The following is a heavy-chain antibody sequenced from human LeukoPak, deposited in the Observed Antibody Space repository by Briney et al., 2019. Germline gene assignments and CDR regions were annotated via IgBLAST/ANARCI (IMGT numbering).Heavy chain of an antibody. V-gene: IGHV4-59*01. CDR3: ERAVGELRYFDY. J-gene: IGHJ4*02. D-gene: IGHD1-26*01. CDR1: GSSISSYY. CDR2: IYSGGTT. Sequence: PETLSLACSVSGSSISSYYWSWVWHPPGNVLEWIGYIYSGGTTMYNCSLNNRVTISVDTSKNQVSLKLSSVTGADTAVYYCERAVGELRYFDYWGQATLVSVPS.